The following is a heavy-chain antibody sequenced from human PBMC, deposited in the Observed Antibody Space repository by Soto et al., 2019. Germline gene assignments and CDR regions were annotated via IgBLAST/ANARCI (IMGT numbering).Heavy chain of an antibody. Sequence: LTCTVSRGSLISYYWSWVRQPPVKVLEWIGYISDSGSTSYNPSLKSRITMSIDTSNNQFSLQLTSVTAADTAVYYCARDQVGFDYWGQGTLVTVSS. CDR1: RGSLISYY. CDR3: ARDQVGFDY. J-gene: IGHJ4*02. CDR2: ISDSGST. V-gene: IGHV4-59*01.